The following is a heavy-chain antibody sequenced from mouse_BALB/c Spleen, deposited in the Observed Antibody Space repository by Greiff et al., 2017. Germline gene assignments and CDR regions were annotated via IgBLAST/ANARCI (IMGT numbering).Heavy chain of an antibody. Sequence: EVKVVESGGDLVKPGGSLKLSCAASGFTFSSYGMSWVRQTPDKRLEWVATISSGGSYTYYPDSVKGRFTISRDNAKNTLYLQMSSLKSEDTAMYYCARPYYYGSSYYFDYWGQGTTLTVSS. CDR1: GFTFSSYG. D-gene: IGHD1-1*01. CDR3: ARPYYYGSSYYFDY. J-gene: IGHJ2*01. CDR2: ISSGGSYT. V-gene: IGHV5-6*01.